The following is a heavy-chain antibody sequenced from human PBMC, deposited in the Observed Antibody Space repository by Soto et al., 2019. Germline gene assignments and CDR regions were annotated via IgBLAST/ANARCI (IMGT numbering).Heavy chain of an antibody. J-gene: IGHJ4*02. Sequence: ASVKVSCKASGYTFTSYGISWVRQAPGQGLEWMGWISAYNGNTNYAQKLQGRVTMTTDTSTSTAYMELRSLRSDDTAVYYCARGQSYYYGSGSPADYWGQGTLVTVSS. CDR1: GYTFTSYG. D-gene: IGHD3-10*01. CDR3: ARGQSYYYGSGSPADY. CDR2: ISAYNGNT. V-gene: IGHV1-18*01.